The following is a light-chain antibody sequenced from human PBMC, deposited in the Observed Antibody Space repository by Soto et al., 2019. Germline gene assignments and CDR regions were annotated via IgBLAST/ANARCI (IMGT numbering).Light chain of an antibody. CDR3: HQYDSSPLT. V-gene: IGKV3-20*01. CDR2: GAS. Sequence: EMVLTQSPGTLSLSPGERATLSCRASQSVSSSYLAWYQQKPGQAPRLLIYGASSRATGIPARFSGSRSGTAFTLTISRLEPAAFAVYYCHQYDSSPLTLGGGTRVELK. J-gene: IGKJ4*01. CDR1: QSVSSSY.